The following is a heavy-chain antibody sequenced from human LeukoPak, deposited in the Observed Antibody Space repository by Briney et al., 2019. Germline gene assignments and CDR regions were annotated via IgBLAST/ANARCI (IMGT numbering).Heavy chain of an antibody. J-gene: IGHJ4*02. Sequence: GGSLRLSCAASGFTFSSYAMHWVRQAPGKGLEWVAVISYDGSNKYYADSVKGRFTISRDNSKNTLYLQMNSLRAEDTALYHCAREPPPYCSGGSCSTWYDYWGQGTLVTVSS. V-gene: IGHV3-30-3*01. CDR3: AREPPPYCSGGSCSTWYDY. CDR2: ISYDGSNK. CDR1: GFTFSSYA. D-gene: IGHD2-15*01.